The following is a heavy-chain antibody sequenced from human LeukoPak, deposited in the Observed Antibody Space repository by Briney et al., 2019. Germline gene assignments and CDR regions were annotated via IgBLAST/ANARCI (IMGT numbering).Heavy chain of an antibody. CDR3: AGSGSSRRDPAWFDP. CDR1: GDTFSTYR. Sequence: ASVRVSCKASGDTFSTYRINWVRQAPGQGLEWMGRIIPSLGTAHYAPKFQGRVTFSADKSTTTAYMDLRSLRSDDTALYYCAGSGSSRRDPAWFDPWGQGTLVTVSS. V-gene: IGHV1-69*08. D-gene: IGHD5-12*01. CDR2: IIPSLGTA. J-gene: IGHJ5*02.